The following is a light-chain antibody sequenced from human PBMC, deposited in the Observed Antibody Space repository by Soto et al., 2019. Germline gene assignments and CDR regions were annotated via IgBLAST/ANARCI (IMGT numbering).Light chain of an antibody. J-gene: IGKJ1*01. V-gene: IGKV3-15*01. CDR3: QQYDSSPWT. CDR2: GAS. Sequence: EIVMTQSPATLSVSPGGRATLSCRASQTVSRTLAWYQQKPGQPPRLLIDGASTRAAGLPGRFSGSGSGTDFTLTISSLQAEDVAVYYCQQYDSSPWTFGQGTKVDIK. CDR1: QTVSRT.